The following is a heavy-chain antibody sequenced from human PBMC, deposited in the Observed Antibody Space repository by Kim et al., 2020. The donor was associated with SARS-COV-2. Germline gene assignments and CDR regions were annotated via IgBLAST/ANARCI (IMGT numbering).Heavy chain of an antibody. D-gene: IGHD3-22*01. V-gene: IGHV3-23*01. CDR3: AAYYYDVSGFDY. CDR2: T. Sequence: TYDADSVKGRVPISRDKSQGTVYLQMNRLSANDTAVYYCAAYYYDVSGFDYWGQGALVTVSS. J-gene: IGHJ4*02.